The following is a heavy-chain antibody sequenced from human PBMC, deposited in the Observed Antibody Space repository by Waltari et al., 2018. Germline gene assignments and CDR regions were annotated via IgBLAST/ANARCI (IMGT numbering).Heavy chain of an antibody. J-gene: IGHJ6*02. V-gene: IGHV4-39*02. CDR3: ARELTGLLSSGWYQYYYYYGMDV. Sequence: QLQLQESGPGLVKPSETLSLTCTVSGGSISSSSYYWGWIRQPPGKGLEWMGSIYYRGSTSYNPSLKSRVTISVDTSKNQFSLKLSSVTAADTAVYYCARELTGLLSSGWYQYYYYYGMDVWGQGTTVTVSS. D-gene: IGHD6-19*01. CDR1: GGSISSSSYY. CDR2: IYYRGST.